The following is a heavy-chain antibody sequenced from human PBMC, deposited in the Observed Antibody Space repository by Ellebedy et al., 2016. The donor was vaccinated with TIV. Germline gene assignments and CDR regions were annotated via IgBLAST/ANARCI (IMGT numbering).Heavy chain of an antibody. J-gene: IGHJ4*02. Sequence: GESLKISCEASGFTFSSYAMNWVRQAPGKGLEWVSATSGNGGSTYYADSVKGRFTISRDNSKNTRYLQMNSLRAEDTAVYYCARDFSSSWYWGLHYWGQGTLVTVSS. CDR3: ARDFSSSWYWGLHY. CDR1: GFTFSSYA. D-gene: IGHD6-13*01. V-gene: IGHV3-23*01. CDR2: TSGNGGST.